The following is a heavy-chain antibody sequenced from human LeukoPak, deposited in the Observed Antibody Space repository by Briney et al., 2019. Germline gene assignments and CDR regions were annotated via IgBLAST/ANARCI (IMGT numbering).Heavy chain of an antibody. V-gene: IGHV4-59*01. Sequence: PSETLSLTCTVCGGSISSYYWSWIRQPPGKGLEWIGYIYYSGSTNYNPSLKSRVTISVDTSKNQFSLKLSSVTAADTAVYYCARAGGSYYPIMYNWFDPWGQGTLVTVSS. J-gene: IGHJ5*02. CDR2: IYYSGST. D-gene: IGHD3-10*01. CDR1: GGSISSYY. CDR3: ARAGGSYYPIMYNWFDP.